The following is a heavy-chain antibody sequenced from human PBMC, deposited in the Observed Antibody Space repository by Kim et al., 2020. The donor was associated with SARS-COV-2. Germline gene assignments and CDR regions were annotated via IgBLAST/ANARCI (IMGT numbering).Heavy chain of an antibody. CDR3: AKGAIARWAVHDY. CDR2: ISYDGSNK. D-gene: IGHD1-26*01. V-gene: IGHV3-30*18. CDR1: GLTFSNYG. Sequence: GGSLRLSCAASGLTFSNYGMHWVRQAPGKGLEWVAVISYDGSNKDYADSVKGRFTISRDNSKHTLYLQMTSLRAEDTAVYYCAKGAIARWAVHDYWGQGTLVTVSS. J-gene: IGHJ4*02.